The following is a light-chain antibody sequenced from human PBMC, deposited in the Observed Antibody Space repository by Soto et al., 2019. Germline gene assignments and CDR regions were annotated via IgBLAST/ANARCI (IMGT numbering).Light chain of an antibody. Sequence: QSVLTQPPSASGSPGQSVTISCTGTKNDIGVYDFVSWYQHHPGKAPRLIIYEVVQRPSGVPDRFSGSKSGTSASLAITGLQAEDEADYYCQSYDSSLYGYVFGSGTKLTVL. CDR2: EVV. V-gene: IGLV2-8*01. CDR1: KNDIGVYDF. J-gene: IGLJ1*01. CDR3: QSYDSSLYGYV.